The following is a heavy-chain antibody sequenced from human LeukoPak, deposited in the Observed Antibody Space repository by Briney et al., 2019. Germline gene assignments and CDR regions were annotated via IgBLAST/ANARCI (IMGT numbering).Heavy chain of an antibody. CDR2: IVVGSGNT. CDR3: ATDDVTTGTKTALGY. D-gene: IGHD1-1*01. J-gene: IGHJ4*02. V-gene: IGHV1-58*01. CDR1: GFTFTSSA. Sequence: TSVKVSCKDPGFTFTSSAAQWVRQARGQGLEWIGWIVVGSGNTNYTQKFQERVTINRDMSTSTAYMELSSLRSEDTAVYYCATDDVTTGTKTALGYWGQGTLVTASS.